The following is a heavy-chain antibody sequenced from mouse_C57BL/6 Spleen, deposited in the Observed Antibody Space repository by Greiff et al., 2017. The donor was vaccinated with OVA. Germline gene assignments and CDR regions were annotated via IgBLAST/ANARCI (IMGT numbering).Heavy chain of an antibody. CDR3: TTYPGKGFAY. CDR2: IDPENGDT. J-gene: IGHJ3*01. CDR1: GFNIKDDY. D-gene: IGHD2-1*01. V-gene: IGHV14-4*01. Sequence: EVQLQQSGAELVRPGASVKLSCTASGFNIKDDYMHWVKQRPEQGLEWIGWIDPENGDTEYASKFQGKATITADTSSNTAYLQRSSLTSEDTAVYYCTTYPGKGFAYWGQGTLVTVSA.